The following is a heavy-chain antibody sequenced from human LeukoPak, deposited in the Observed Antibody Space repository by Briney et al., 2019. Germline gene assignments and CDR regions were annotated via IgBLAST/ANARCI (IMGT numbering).Heavy chain of an antibody. V-gene: IGHV3-11*01. D-gene: IGHD6-19*01. J-gene: IGHJ4*02. CDR3: ARDSKQWLPSIFDY. Sequence: GGSLRLSCAASGFTFSDYYMSWIRQAPGKGLGWVSYISSSGSTIYYADSVKGRFTISRDNAKNSLYLQMNSLRAEDTAVYYCARDSKQWLPSIFDYWGQGTLVTVSS. CDR2: ISSSGSTI. CDR1: GFTFSDYY.